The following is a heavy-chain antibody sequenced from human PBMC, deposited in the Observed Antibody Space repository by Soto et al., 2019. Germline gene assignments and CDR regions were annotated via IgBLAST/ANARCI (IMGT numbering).Heavy chain of an antibody. V-gene: IGHV4-59*08. CDR3: AKYYYDGSGHIDALDL. J-gene: IGHJ3*01. CDR1: GGSISCHY. Sequence: QVQLQESGPGLVKPSETLSLTCTVSGGSISCHYWSWIRQPPEKGLEWIGYIYYSGSTDYNPSLKTRVTISVDTSKNHFSLKLSSVTAADTAVYFCAKYYYDGSGHIDALDLWGQGTMVTVSS. CDR2: IYYSGST. D-gene: IGHD3-22*01.